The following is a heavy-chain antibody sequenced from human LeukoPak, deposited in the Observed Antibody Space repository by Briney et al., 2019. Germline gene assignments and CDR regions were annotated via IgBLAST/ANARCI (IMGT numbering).Heavy chain of an antibody. V-gene: IGHV1-18*01. Sequence: ASVMVSXKASGYTFTSYGISWMRQAPGQGLEWIGWISAYNGNTNYAQKLQGRVTMTTDTSTSTAYMELRSLRSDDTAVYYCARDYTDYYDSSGYLRDYYYYYYMDVWGKGTTVTVSS. CDR2: ISAYNGNT. CDR3: ARDYTDYYDSSGYLRDYYYYYYMDV. J-gene: IGHJ6*03. CDR1: GYTFTSYG. D-gene: IGHD3-22*01.